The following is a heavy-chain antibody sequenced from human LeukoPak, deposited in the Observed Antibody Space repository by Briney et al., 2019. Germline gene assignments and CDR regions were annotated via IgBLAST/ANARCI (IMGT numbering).Heavy chain of an antibody. CDR2: IKQDGSEK. D-gene: IGHD3-3*01. CDR3: VSVREHSLLFLEWLHHYYGMDV. J-gene: IGHJ6*02. CDR1: GFTFSSYW. V-gene: IGHV3-7*01. Sequence: GGSLRLSCAASGFTFSSYWMSWVRQAPGKGLEWVANIKQDGSEKYYVDSVKGRFTISRDNAKNSLYLQMNSLRAEDTAVYYCVSVREHSLLFLEWLHHYYGMDVWSQGTTVTVSS.